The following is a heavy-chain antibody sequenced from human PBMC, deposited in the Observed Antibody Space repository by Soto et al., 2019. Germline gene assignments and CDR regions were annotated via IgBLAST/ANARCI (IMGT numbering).Heavy chain of an antibody. D-gene: IGHD1-26*01. CDR3: ARRYGGNLDY. CDR2: IYYSGST. CDR1: GGSLSSYY. Sequence: SETLSLTCTVSGGSLSSYYWSWIRQPPGKGLEWIGYIYYSGSTNYNPSLKSRVTISVDTSKNQFSLKLSSVTAADTAVYYCARRYGGNLDYWGQGTLVTVSS. J-gene: IGHJ4*02. V-gene: IGHV4-59*08.